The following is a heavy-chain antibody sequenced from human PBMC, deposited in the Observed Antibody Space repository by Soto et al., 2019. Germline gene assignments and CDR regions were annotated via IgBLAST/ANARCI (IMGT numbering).Heavy chain of an antibody. CDR3: ARDPGYSSSWLYYYYYYGMDV. J-gene: IGHJ6*02. D-gene: IGHD6-13*01. CDR2: ISYDGSNK. V-gene: IGHV3-30-3*01. CDR1: GFTFSSYA. Sequence: QVQLVESGGGVVQPGRSLRLSCAASGFTFSSYAMHWVRQAPGKGLAWVAVISYDGSNKYYADSVKGRFTISRDNSKNTLYLQMNSLRAEDTAVYYCARDPGYSSSWLYYYYYYGMDVWGQGTTVTVSS.